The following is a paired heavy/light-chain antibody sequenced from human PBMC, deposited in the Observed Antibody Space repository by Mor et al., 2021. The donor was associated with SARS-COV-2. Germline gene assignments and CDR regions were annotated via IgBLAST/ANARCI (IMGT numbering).Heavy chain of an antibody. CDR1: GFTFSSYA. CDR2: ISGSGSST. J-gene: IGHJ3*01. Sequence: EVQLVESGGGLVQPGGSLRLSCAASGFTFSSYAMSWVRQAPGKGLEWVSTISGSGSSTNYADSVRGRFTISRDNSKNTLYLQMNSLRADDTAVYYCARSLIAAAGTGAFDFWGQGTMVTVSS. D-gene: IGHD6-13*01. V-gene: IGHV3-23*04. CDR3: ARSLIAAAGTGAFDF.
Light chain of an antibody. CDR1: QSIRSF. Sequence: EIVLTQSPATLSLSPGERATLSCRAGQSIRSFLAWYQQKPGQAPRLLIYDASNRATGIPARFSGSGSGTDFTLTISSLEPEDFAVYYCQQRFNWPITFGQGTRLEIK. V-gene: IGKV3-11*01. J-gene: IGKJ5*01. CDR3: QQRFNWPIT. CDR2: DAS.